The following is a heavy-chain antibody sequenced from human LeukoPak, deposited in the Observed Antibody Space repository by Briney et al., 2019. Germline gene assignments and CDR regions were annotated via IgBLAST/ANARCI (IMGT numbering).Heavy chain of an antibody. J-gene: IGHJ4*02. CDR1: GGSISSGGYY. V-gene: IGHV4-31*03. D-gene: IGHD6-13*01. CDR3: ARDKHGSSWYD. Sequence: SETLSLTCTVSGGSISSGGYYWSWIRQHPGKGLEWIGYIYYSGSTYYNPSLKSRVTISVDTSKNQFSLKLSSVTAADTAVYYCARDKHGSSWYDWGQGTLVTVSS. CDR2: IYYSGST.